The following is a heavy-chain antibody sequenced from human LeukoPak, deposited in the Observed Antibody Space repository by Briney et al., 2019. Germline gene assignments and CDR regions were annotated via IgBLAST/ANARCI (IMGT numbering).Heavy chain of an antibody. J-gene: IGHJ4*02. CDR1: GFTVSSNY. CDR3: ARALVSWHDYSGGSCSDY. V-gene: IGHV3-66*01. CDR2: IYSGGST. Sequence: GGSLRLSCAASGFTVSSNYMSWVRQAPGKGLEWVSVIYSGGSTYYADSVKGRFTISRDNSKNTLYLQMNSPRAEDTAVYYCARALVSWHDYSGGSCSDYWGQGTLVTVSS. D-gene: IGHD2-15*01.